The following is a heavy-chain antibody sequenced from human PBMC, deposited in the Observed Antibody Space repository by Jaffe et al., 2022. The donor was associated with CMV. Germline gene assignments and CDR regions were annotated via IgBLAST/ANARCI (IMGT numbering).Heavy chain of an antibody. CDR2: ITGSGGGT. Sequence: EVQLVESGGGLVQPGESLRLSCAVSGFTFSSYVMSWVRQAPGKGLERVSGITGSGGGTYYADSVKGRFTISRDNSKNTLYLQMNSLRADDTAIYYCARGGSGVVFEYWGQGTLVTVSS. D-gene: IGHD3-3*01. CDR1: GFTFSSYV. CDR3: ARGGSGVVFEY. V-gene: IGHV3-23*04. J-gene: IGHJ4*02.